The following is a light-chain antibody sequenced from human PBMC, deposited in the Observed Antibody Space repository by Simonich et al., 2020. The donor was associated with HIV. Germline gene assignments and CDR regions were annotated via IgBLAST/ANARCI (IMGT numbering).Light chain of an antibody. CDR1: QSVLYSSNNKNY. J-gene: IGKJ1*01. CDR2: CAS. V-gene: IGKV4-1*01. Sequence: DIVMTQSPDSLAVSLGERATINCKSSQSVLYSSNNKNYLAWYQQKPGQPPKLLVYCASTRESGVPDRFSGSGSGPDFTLTISSLQAEDVAVYYCQQYYSTPGTFGQGTKVEIK. CDR3: QQYYSTPGT.